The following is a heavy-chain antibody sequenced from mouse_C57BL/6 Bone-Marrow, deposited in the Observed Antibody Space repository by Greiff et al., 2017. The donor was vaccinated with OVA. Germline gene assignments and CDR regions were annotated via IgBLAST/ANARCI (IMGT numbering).Heavy chain of an antibody. CDR1: GFSLSTSGMG. Sequence: VKLMESGPGILQSSQTLSLTCSFSGFSLSTSGMGVSWIRQPSGKGLEWLAHIYWDDDKRYNPSLKSRPPISQDTSRNQVFLKITSVDTADTATYYCARRAGDGYFDYWGQGTTLTVSS. D-gene: IGHD2-3*01. J-gene: IGHJ2*01. CDR2: IYWDDDK. V-gene: IGHV8-12*01. CDR3: ARRAGDGYFDY.